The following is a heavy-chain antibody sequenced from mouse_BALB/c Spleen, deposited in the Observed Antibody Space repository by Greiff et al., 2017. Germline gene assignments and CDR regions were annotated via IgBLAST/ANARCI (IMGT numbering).Heavy chain of an antibody. D-gene: IGHD2-4*01. CDR3: ASSTMITTWFAY. CDR2: ISTYYGDA. CDR1: GYTFPDYA. V-gene: IGHV1S137*01. Sequence: VKLMESGAELVRPGVSVKISCKGSGYTFPDYAMHWVKQSHAKSLEWIGVISTYYGDASYNQKFKGKATMTVDISSSTAYMELARLTSEDSAIYYCASSTMITTWFAYWGQGTLVTVSA. J-gene: IGHJ3*01.